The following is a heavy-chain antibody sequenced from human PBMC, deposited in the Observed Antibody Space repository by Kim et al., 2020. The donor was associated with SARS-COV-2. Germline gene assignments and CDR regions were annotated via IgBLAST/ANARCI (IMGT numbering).Heavy chain of an antibody. Sequence: SETLSLICAVYGGSFSGYYWSWIRQPPGKGLEWIGEINHSGSTNYNPSLKSRVTISVDTSKNQFSLKLSSVTAADTAVYYCARGRGSSRFGGYYYGMDVWGQGTTVTVSS. D-gene: IGHD3-10*01. V-gene: IGHV4-34*01. CDR1: GGSFSGYY. J-gene: IGHJ6*02. CDR3: ARGRGSSRFGGYYYGMDV. CDR2: INHSGST.